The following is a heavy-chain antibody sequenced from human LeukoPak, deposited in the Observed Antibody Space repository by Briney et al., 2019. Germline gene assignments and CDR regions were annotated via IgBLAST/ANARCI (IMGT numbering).Heavy chain of an antibody. J-gene: IGHJ4*02. CDR3: ARAGGEEYSSSWYGEFDY. D-gene: IGHD6-13*01. CDR1: GFTFSSYA. V-gene: IGHV3-23*01. CDR2: ISGSGGST. Sequence: GVSLRLSCAASGFTFSSYAMSWVRQAPGKGLEWVSAISGSGGSTYYADSVKGRFTISRDNSKNTLYLQMNSLRAEDTAVYYCARAGGEEYSSSWYGEFDYWGQGTLVTVSS.